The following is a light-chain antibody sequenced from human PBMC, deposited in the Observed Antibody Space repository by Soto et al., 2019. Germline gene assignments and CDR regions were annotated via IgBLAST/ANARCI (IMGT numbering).Light chain of an antibody. CDR1: HAIRND. J-gene: IGKJ1*01. V-gene: IGKV1-17*01. CDR2: VAS. CDR3: LQHYNYPWT. Sequence: DIQMTQSPSSLSASVGDRVTITCRASHAIRNDVGWYQQKPGKDPKRLIYVASRLESGVPSRFSGSGFGTEFTLTISVLQPEDVATYYCLQHYNYPWTFGQGTRVEIK.